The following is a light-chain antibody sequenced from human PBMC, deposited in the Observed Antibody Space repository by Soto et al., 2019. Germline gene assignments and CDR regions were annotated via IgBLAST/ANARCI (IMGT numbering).Light chain of an antibody. J-gene: IGKJ3*01. V-gene: IGKV3-20*01. CDR1: QSVSSSY. Sequence: EIVLTHSPGTLSFSPWERSTHTFRSSQSVSSSYLAWFQQKPGQAPRLLIYGASSRATGIPDRFSGSGSGTDFTLTISRLEPEDFAVYYCQQYGNAPFTFGPGTKVDIK. CDR2: GAS. CDR3: QQYGNAPFT.